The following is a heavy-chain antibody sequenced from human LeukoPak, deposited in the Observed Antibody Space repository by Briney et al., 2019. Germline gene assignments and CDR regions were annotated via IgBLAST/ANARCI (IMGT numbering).Heavy chain of an antibody. V-gene: IGHV3-23*01. CDR2: ISGSGGST. CDR1: GFTFSSYA. J-gene: IGHJ6*03. D-gene: IGHD3-3*01. Sequence: PGGSLRLSCAASGFTFSSYAMSWIRQAPGKGLEWVSAISGSGGSTYYADSVKGRFTISRDNSKNTLYLQMNSLRAEDTAVYYCANLYSLVYYDFWSGPTSYYMDVWGKGTTVTVSS. CDR3: ANLYSLVYYDFWSGPTSYYMDV.